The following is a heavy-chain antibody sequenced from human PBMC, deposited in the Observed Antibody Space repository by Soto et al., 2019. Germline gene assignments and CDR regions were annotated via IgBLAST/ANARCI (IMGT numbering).Heavy chain of an antibody. V-gene: IGHV4-31*03. CDR1: GGSISSGGYY. CDR3: ARFGYSTNIGIDY. D-gene: IGHD3-22*01. Sequence: QVQLQESGPGLVKPSQTLSLTCTVSGGSISSGGYYWSWIRQHPGKGLGWIGYIYYSGSTYYNPSLKSRVTISVDTSKNQFSLKLSSVTAADTAVYYCARFGYSTNIGIDYWGQGTLVTVSS. J-gene: IGHJ4*02. CDR2: IYYSGST.